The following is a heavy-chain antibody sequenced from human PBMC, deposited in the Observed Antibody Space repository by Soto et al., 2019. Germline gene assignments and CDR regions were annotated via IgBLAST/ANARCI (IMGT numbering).Heavy chain of an antibody. CDR1: GGSISSSSYY. CDR2: VYYGGST. Sequence: QLHLQESGPGLVKPSETLSLTCTVSGGSISSSSYYWGWIRQPPGKGLEWIGNVYYGGSTYYNPSLKSRVPISVETSKGQFSLKLSSVTAADTAVYYCAGGDYYHSSGYYFYYYTMDVWGQGTTVTVSS. V-gene: IGHV4-39*01. CDR3: AGGDYYHSSGYYFYYYTMDV. D-gene: IGHD3-22*01. J-gene: IGHJ6*02.